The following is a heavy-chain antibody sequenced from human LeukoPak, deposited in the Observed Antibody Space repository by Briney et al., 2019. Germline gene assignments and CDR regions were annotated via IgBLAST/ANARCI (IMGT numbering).Heavy chain of an antibody. V-gene: IGHV3-48*03. D-gene: IGHD6-19*01. J-gene: IGHJ4*02. Sequence: GGSLRLSCAASGFTFSSYEMNWVRQAPGKGLEWVSYISSGSNIYDADSVKGRFTISRDNAKTSLYLQMNSLRAEDTAVYYCARESIAVVGAPFDYWGQGTLVTVSS. CDR1: GFTFSSYE. CDR3: ARESIAVVGAPFDY. CDR2: ISSGSNI.